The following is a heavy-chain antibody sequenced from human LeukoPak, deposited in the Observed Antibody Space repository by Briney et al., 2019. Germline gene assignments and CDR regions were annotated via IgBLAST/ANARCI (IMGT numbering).Heavy chain of an antibody. J-gene: IGHJ6*03. CDR1: GGTFSSYA. V-gene: IGHV1-69*13. CDR3: ARESHLYCSGGSCHPMDV. Sequence: ASVKVSCKASGGTFSSYAISWVRQAPGQGLEWMGGIIPIFGTANYAQKFQGRVTITADESTSTAYMELSSLRSEDTAVYHCARESHLYCSGGSCHPMDVWGKGTTVTVSS. D-gene: IGHD2-15*01. CDR2: IIPIFGTA.